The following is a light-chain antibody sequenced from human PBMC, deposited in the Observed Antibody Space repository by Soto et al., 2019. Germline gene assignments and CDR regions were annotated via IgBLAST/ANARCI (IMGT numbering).Light chain of an antibody. Sequence: DIQMTQSPSTLSASVGDRVTITCLASQSVGSGLAWYQQKPGKAPKLLIYKASNLEAGVPSRFSGSGSGTEFTLTISSVQPDDFATYYCQQYNGYPYTFGQGTKLEIK. CDR1: QSVGSG. V-gene: IGKV1-5*03. CDR3: QQYNGYPYT. CDR2: KAS. J-gene: IGKJ2*01.